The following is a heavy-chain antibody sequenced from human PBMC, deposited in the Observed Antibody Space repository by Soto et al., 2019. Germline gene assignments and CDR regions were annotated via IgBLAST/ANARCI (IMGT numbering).Heavy chain of an antibody. V-gene: IGHV4-34*01. CDR2: INHSGST. CDR3: ARGPGWSASSAPFDY. J-gene: IGHJ4*02. Sequence: SETLSLTCAVYGGSFSGYYWSWIRQPPGKGLEWIGEINHSGSTNYILSLKSRVTISVDTSKNQFSLKLRSVTAADTAVYYCARGPGWSASSAPFDYWGQGTLVTVSS. D-gene: IGHD6-19*01. CDR1: GGSFSGYY.